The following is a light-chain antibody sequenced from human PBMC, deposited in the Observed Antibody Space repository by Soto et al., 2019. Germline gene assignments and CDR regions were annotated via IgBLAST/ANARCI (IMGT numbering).Light chain of an antibody. CDR1: QSISSW. CDR2: KAS. J-gene: IGKJ1*01. CDR3: QQYSDNWT. V-gene: IGKV1-5*03. Sequence: DIQMTQSPSTLSASVGERVTITCRASQSISSWLAWYQQKPGTAPNLLIYKASTLQGGVPSRFSGSGSGTEFPFTIRSLQPDDSAIYYCQQYSDNWTFGQGTKVDIK.